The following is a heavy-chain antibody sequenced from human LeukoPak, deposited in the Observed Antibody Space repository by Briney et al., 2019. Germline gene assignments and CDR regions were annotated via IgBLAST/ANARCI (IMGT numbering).Heavy chain of an antibody. V-gene: IGHV4-30-2*01. CDR1: GGSMSSGDYS. D-gene: IGHD6-13*01. J-gene: IGHJ4*02. Sequence: PSQTLFLTCAVSGGSMSSGDYSWSWIRQPPGSGLEWIGYIWHSGHTNYNPSLRSRVTISVARSNNQFSLGLSSVTAADTAVYYCARARESMATAGSYFDYWDQGTLVTVSS. CDR2: IWHSGHT. CDR3: ARARESMATAGSYFDY.